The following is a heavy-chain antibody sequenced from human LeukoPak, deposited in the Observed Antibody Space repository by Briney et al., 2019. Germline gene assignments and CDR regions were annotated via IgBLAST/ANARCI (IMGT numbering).Heavy chain of an antibody. Sequence: GGSLRLSCAASGFTFSSFSMSWVRQAPGKGLEWVSYISSSSIIYYTESVKGRFTISRDNAKKSSYLEMNYLRDDDTALYYCARSVEGHFDYWGQGTLVTVSS. CDR1: GFTFSSFS. J-gene: IGHJ4*02. CDR2: ISSSSII. V-gene: IGHV3-48*02. CDR3: ARSVEGHFDY. D-gene: IGHD1-1*01.